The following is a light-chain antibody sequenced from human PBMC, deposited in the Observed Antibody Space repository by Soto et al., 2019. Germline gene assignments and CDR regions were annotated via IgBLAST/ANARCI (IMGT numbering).Light chain of an antibody. CDR3: ASLTTSTTVV. Sequence: QSALTQPAFGSGSPGQSITSSCTGTSRDVGAYNYVSWYQQYPGKAPKRMIYDVSNRPSGVSNRFSGSKSGNTASLTISGLQADDEGDYYCASLTTSTTVVFGGGTKLTVL. V-gene: IGLV2-14*03. CDR1: SRDVGAYNY. CDR2: DVS. J-gene: IGLJ3*02.